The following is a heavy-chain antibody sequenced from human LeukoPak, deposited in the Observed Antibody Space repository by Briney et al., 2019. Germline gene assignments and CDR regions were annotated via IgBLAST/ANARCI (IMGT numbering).Heavy chain of an antibody. CDR1: GFTFNDFW. Sequence: GGSLRLSCTGSGFTFNDFWMSWVRQSPGRGLEWVASLNQDGSQKDYVDSVKGRFTISRDNSKNSLYLQMNSLSTDDTALYYCAKDYGYSNDWYLIDYWGQGTLVTVSS. V-gene: IGHV3-7*03. CDR3: AKDYGYSNDWYLIDY. D-gene: IGHD6-19*01. CDR2: LNQDGSQK. J-gene: IGHJ4*02.